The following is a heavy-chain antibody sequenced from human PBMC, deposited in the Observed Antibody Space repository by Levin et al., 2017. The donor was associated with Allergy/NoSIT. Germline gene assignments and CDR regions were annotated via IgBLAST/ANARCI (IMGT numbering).Heavy chain of an antibody. V-gene: IGHV3-53*01. Sequence: GESLKISCAASGFTVTNYYMTWVRQAPGKGLEWVSVIYSGGSTYYADSVKGRFTISRDSSKNTLYLQMNSLRAEDTAVYYCVREERLGYWGQGTLVTVSS. CDR1: GFTVTNYY. CDR2: IYSGGST. D-gene: IGHD1-26*01. CDR3: VREERLGY. J-gene: IGHJ4*02.